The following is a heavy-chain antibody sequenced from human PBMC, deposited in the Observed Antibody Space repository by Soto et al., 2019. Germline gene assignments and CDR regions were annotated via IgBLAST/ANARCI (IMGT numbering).Heavy chain of an antibody. CDR3: ARAFGDYYYYYGMDV. D-gene: IGHD4-17*01. CDR2: IYYSGST. Sequence: SETLSLTCTVSGGSISSGDYYWSWIRQPPGKGLEWIGYIYYSGSTYYNPSLKSRVTISVDTSKNQFSLKLSSVTAADTAVYYCARAFGDYYYYYGMDVWGKGTTVT. J-gene: IGHJ6*04. CDR1: GGSISSGDYY. V-gene: IGHV4-30-4*01.